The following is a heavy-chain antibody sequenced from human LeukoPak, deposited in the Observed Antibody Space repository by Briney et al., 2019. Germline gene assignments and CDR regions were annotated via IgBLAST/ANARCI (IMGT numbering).Heavy chain of an antibody. J-gene: IGHJ3*02. D-gene: IGHD4-17*01. CDR1: GGSFSGYY. V-gene: IGHV4-34*01. CDR2: INHSGST. Sequence: PSETLSLTCAVYGGSFSGYYWSWIRQPPGKGLEWIGEINHSGSTNYNPSPKSRVTISVDTSKNQFSLKLSSVTAADTAVYYCARVDGDYVSNAFDIWGQGTMVTVSS. CDR3: ARVDGDYVSNAFDI.